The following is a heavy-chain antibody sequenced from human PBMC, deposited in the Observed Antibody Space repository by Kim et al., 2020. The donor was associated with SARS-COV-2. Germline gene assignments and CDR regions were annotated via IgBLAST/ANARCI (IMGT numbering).Heavy chain of an antibody. Sequence: SETLSLTCTVSGGSISSSSYYWGWIRQPPGKGLEWIGSIYYSGSTYYNPSLKSRVTISVDTSKNQFSLKLSSVTAADTAVYYCARRGPWGSGWFDPWGQGTLVTVSS. CDR2: IYYSGST. J-gene: IGHJ5*02. D-gene: IGHD7-27*01. V-gene: IGHV4-39*01. CDR1: GGSISSSSYY. CDR3: ARRGPWGSGWFDP.